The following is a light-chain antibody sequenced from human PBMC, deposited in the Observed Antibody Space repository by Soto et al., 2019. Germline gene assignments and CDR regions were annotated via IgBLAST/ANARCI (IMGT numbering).Light chain of an antibody. J-gene: IGKJ1*01. V-gene: IGKV4-1*01. CDR2: WAS. CDR3: QQYESSPRT. Sequence: DIVMTQSPDSLAVSLGARATINCRASQSLLPSSNNKNRLSWYQQKPGQPPKLLLYWASTRESGVPDRFSGSGSGTDFSLTISSLQAEDVAVYYCQQYESSPRTFGQGTKVES. CDR1: QSLLPSSNNKNR.